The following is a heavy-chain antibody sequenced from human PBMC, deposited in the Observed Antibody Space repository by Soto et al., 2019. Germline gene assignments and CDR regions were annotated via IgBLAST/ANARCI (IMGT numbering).Heavy chain of an antibody. J-gene: IGHJ4*02. CDR1: GGSISSSSYY. D-gene: IGHD6-13*01. V-gene: IGHV4-39*01. Sequence: QLQLQESGPGLVKPSETLSLTCTVSGGSISSSSYYWGWIRQPPGKGLEWIGSIYYSGSTYYNPSLKSRITVSVDTSKNQFSLKLTSVTAADTAVYYCARHETHSSSCIDYWGQGTLVTVSS. CDR2: IYYSGST. CDR3: ARHETHSSSCIDY.